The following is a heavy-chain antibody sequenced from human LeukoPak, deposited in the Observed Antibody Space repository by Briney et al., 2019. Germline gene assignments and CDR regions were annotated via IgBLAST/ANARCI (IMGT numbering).Heavy chain of an antibody. CDR1: GFTFSGYA. J-gene: IGHJ4*02. Sequence: PGGSLRLSCAASGFTFSGYAMHWVRQAPGKGLEWVAVIAYDGRNKYYADSVKGRLTVSRDNSMDTLYLQMNSLRAEDTAVYYCAKDERDSSGYYLDYWGQGTLVTVSS. CDR2: IAYDGRNK. V-gene: IGHV3-30*01. D-gene: IGHD3-22*01. CDR3: AKDERDSSGYYLDY.